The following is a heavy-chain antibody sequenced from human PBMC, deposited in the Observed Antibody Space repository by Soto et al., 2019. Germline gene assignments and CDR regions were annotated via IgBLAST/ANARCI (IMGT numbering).Heavy chain of an antibody. CDR3: ARGYCSGGSCYYPRLPHTFDI. Sequence: ASVKVSCKASGYTFTGYYMHWARQAPGQGLEWMGWINPNSGGTNYAQKFQGWVTMTRDTSISTACMELSRLRSDDTAVYYCARGYCSGGSCYYPRLPHTFDIWGQGTMVTVSS. CDR1: GYTFTGYY. D-gene: IGHD2-15*01. J-gene: IGHJ3*02. CDR2: INPNSGGT. V-gene: IGHV1-2*04.